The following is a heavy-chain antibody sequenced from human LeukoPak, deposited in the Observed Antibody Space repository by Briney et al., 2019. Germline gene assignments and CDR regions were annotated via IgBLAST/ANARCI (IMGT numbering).Heavy chain of an antibody. CDR1: GYTFTGYY. CDR3: ARDLEGYHYGSGNYPQ. J-gene: IGHJ4*02. Sequence: ASVKVSCKASGYTFTGYYIHWVRQAPGQGLEWMGFINPNSGGANYAQQFQGRVTMTRDTSISTAHMELSSLTSDDTAVYYCARDLEGYHYGSGNYPQWGQGTLVTVSS. D-gene: IGHD3-10*01. CDR2: INPNSGGA. V-gene: IGHV1-2*02.